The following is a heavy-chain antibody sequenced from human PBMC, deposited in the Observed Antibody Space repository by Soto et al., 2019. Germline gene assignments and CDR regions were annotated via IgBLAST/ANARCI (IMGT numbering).Heavy chain of an antibody. CDR3: AKVPEGIAAAGTPVRDY. CDR1: GFTFSSYG. D-gene: IGHD6-13*01. V-gene: IGHV3-30*18. CDR2: ISYDGSNK. Sequence: GGSLRLSCAASGFTFSSYGMHWVRQAPGKGLEWVAVISYDGSNKYYADSVKGRFTISRDNSKNTLYLQMNSLRAEDTAVYYCAKVPEGIAAAGTPVRDYWGQGTLVTVSS. J-gene: IGHJ4*02.